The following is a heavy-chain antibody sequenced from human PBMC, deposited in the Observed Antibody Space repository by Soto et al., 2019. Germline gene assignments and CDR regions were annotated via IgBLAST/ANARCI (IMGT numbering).Heavy chain of an antibody. V-gene: IGHV4-59*08. CDR1: GGSISSYY. CDR2: IYYSGST. Sequence: SETLSLNCTVSGGSISSYYWSWIRQPPGKGLEWIGYIYYSGSTNYNPSLKSRVTISVDTSKNQFSLKLSSVTAADTAVYYCARLRGRWLPDYWGQGTLVTVSS. CDR3: ARLRGRWLPDY. D-gene: IGHD5-12*01. J-gene: IGHJ4*02.